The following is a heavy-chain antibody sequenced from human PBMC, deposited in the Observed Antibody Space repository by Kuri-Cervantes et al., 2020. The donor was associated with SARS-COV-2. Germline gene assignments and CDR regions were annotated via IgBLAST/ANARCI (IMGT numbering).Heavy chain of an antibody. CDR3: ARDHGDSSSWPHRVIRYYGMDV. D-gene: IGHD6-13*01. V-gene: IGHV1-69*13. J-gene: IGHJ6*02. CDR1: GGTFSSYA. CDR2: IIPIFGTA. Sequence: SVKVSCKASGGTFSSYAISWVRQAPGQGLEWMGGIIPIFGTANYAQKFQGRVTITADESTSTAYMELSSLRSEDTAVYYCARDHGDSSSWPHRVIRYYGMDVWDQGTMVNVSS.